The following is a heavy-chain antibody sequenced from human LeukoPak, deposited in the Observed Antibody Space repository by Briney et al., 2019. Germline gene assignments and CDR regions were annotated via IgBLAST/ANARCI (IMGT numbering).Heavy chain of an antibody. D-gene: IGHD4-23*01. J-gene: IGHJ4*02. CDR3: ARERSTVAPPHPFDY. Sequence: QAGGSLRLSCAASGFTFSSYGMHWVRQAPGKGLEWVAVIWYDGSNKYYADSVKGRFTISRDNSKNTLYLQMNSLRAEDTAVYYCARERSTVAPPHPFDYWGQGTLVTVSS. V-gene: IGHV3-33*01. CDR1: GFTFSSYG. CDR2: IWYDGSNK.